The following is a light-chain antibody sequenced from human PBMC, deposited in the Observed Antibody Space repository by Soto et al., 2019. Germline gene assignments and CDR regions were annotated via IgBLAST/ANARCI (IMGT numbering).Light chain of an antibody. CDR3: QHNNYPPLT. CDR2: DTS. CDR1: QGIGDT. V-gene: IGKV3-15*01. Sequence: FPPTLSVSPGEGATLSCRAIQGIGDTLGWYQHKPGQTPRLLIYDTSTMATGVPAWFSGSRSGTEFTLTISLQHAEVFAYYCYQHNNYPPLTFGRGTKVDIK. J-gene: IGKJ4*01.